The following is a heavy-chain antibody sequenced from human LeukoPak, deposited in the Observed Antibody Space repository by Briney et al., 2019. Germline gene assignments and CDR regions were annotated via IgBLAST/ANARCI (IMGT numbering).Heavy chain of an antibody. D-gene: IGHD6-19*01. CDR1: GFTFSHHN. CDR3: ARAPYSSGWYNY. J-gene: IGHJ4*02. CDR2: IGSGSNNI. V-gene: IGHV3-21*01. Sequence: PGGSLRLSCVASGFTFSHHNINWVRQAPGKGLEWVSSIGSGSNNIYYADSVKGRFTISRDNAKNSVYLQMNSLRAEDTAVYYCARAPYSSGWYNYWGQGTLVTVSS.